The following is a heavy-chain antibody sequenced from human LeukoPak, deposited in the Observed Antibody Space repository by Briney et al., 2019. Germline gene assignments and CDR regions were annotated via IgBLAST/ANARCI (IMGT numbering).Heavy chain of an antibody. Sequence: GASLRLSCAASGFTFSSYAMSWVRQAPGKGLEWVSAISGSGGSTYYADSVKGRFTISRDNSKNTLYLQMNSLRAEDTAVYYCAKDLKDYYYGMDVWGQGTTVTVSS. CDR1: GFTFSSYA. CDR3: AKDLKDYYYGMDV. J-gene: IGHJ6*02. CDR2: ISGSGGST. V-gene: IGHV3-23*01.